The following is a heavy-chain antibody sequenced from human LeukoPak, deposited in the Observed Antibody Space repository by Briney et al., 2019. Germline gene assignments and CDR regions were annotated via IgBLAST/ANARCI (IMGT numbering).Heavy chain of an antibody. CDR1: GFTFSSYA. Sequence: GGSLRLSCTASGFTFSSYAMHWVRQAPGKGLEWVAVISYDGSNKYYADSVKGRFTISRDNSKNTLYLQMNSLRAEDTAVYYCARVEQQLGYFDYWGQGTLVTVSS. V-gene: IGHV3-30-3*01. J-gene: IGHJ4*02. CDR2: ISYDGSNK. D-gene: IGHD6-13*01. CDR3: ARVEQQLGYFDY.